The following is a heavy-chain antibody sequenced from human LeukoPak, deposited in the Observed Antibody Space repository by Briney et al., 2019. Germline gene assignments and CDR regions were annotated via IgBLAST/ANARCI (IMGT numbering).Heavy chain of an antibody. V-gene: IGHV3-7*03. CDR2: IKQDGSEE. CDR3: ARHRGYCSGGSCYSGYYFDS. J-gene: IGHJ4*02. CDR1: GLIFSSYW. D-gene: IGHD2-15*01. Sequence: GGSLRLSCAASGLIFSSYWMSWARQAPGKGLEWVANIKQDGSEEYYVDSVKGRFTISRDNAKNSLYLQMNSLRAEDTAVYYCARHRGYCSGGSCYSGYYFDSWGPGTLVTVSS.